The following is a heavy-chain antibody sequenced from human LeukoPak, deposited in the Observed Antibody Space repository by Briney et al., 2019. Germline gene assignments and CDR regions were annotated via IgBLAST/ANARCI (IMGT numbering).Heavy chain of an antibody. J-gene: IGHJ5*02. CDR2: MNPNCGNT. CDR3: ARGGYSSSWLSGINWFDP. Sequence: GASVKVSCKCSGYTFTSYDINWVRQATGQGLEWMGWMNPNCGNTGYAQKFQGRVTMTRNTCISTAYMELSSLRSEDTAVYYCARGGYSSSWLSGINWFDPWGQGTLVTVSS. V-gene: IGHV1-8*01. CDR1: GYTFTSYD. D-gene: IGHD6-13*01.